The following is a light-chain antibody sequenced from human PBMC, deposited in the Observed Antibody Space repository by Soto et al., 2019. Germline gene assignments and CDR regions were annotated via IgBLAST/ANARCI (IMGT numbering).Light chain of an antibody. CDR2: RNS. V-gene: IGLV1-44*01. J-gene: IGLJ2*01. CDR1: RSNIGSYA. Sequence: QSVLTQPPSTSATPGQRVTISCSGSRSNIGSYAVNWYQHLPGMAPRLLIYRNSQRPSGVPDRFSGSKSGTSASLAISGLQSEDEADYYCAAWDDSLNVVFVGGTKLTVL. CDR3: AAWDDSLNVV.